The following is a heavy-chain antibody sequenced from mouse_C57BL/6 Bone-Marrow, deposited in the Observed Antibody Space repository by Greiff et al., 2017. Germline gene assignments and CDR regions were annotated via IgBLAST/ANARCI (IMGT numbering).Heavy chain of an antibody. CDR3: TGVTTVVASYRYFDY. CDR2: IRLKSDNYAT. CDR1: GFTFSNYW. Sequence: DVKLQESGGGLVQPGGSMKLSCVASGFTFSNYWMNWVRQSPEKGLEWVAQIRLKSDNYATHYAESVKGRFTISRDDSKSSVYLQMNNLRAEDTGIYYCTGVTTVVASYRYFDYWGQGTTLTVSS. J-gene: IGHJ2*01. V-gene: IGHV6-3*01. D-gene: IGHD1-1*01.